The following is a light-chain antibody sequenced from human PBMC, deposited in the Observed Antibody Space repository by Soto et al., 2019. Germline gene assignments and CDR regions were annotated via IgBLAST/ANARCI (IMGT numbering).Light chain of an antibody. CDR3: AAWDDSLNGLWV. Sequence: QSALTQPPSASGTPGQRVTISCSGSSSNIGSNTVNWYQQLPGTAPKLLIYSNNQRPSGVPDRFSGSKSGTSASLAISGLQSEDAADYYCAAWDDSLNGLWVFGTGTKVTVL. V-gene: IGLV1-44*01. J-gene: IGLJ1*01. CDR1: SSNIGSNT. CDR2: SNN.